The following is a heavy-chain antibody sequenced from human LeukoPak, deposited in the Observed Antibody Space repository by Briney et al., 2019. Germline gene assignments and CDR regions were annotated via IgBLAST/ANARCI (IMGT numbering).Heavy chain of an antibody. Sequence: SVKVSCKTSGGTFINYSINWVRQAPGQGLQWMGKIIPIYGSTDYAQKFQGRVTFTADKSTNTAYMELSSLRSEDTAVYFCARDNYYGSAGFCHFWGQGTMVTVSS. CDR1: GGTFINYS. V-gene: IGHV1-69*06. CDR3: ARDNYYGSAGFCHF. D-gene: IGHD3-22*01. J-gene: IGHJ4*02. CDR2: IIPIYGST.